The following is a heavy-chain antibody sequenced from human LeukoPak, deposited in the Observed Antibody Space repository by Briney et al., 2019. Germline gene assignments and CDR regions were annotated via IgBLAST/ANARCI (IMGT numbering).Heavy chain of an antibody. V-gene: IGHV1-18*01. CDR2: ISAYNGNT. J-gene: IGHJ3*02. CDR3: ARVLRFLEWLSNDAFDI. Sequence: ASVKVSCTASGYTFTSYGISWVRQAPGQGLEWMGWISAYNGNTNYAQKLQGRVTMTTDTSTSTAYMELRSLRSDDTAVYYCARVLRFLEWLSNDAFDIWGQGTMVTVSS. CDR1: GYTFTSYG. D-gene: IGHD3-3*01.